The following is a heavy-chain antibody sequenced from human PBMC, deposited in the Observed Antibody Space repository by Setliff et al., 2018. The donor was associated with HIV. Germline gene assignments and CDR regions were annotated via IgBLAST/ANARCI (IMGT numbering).Heavy chain of an antibody. CDR3: ARDRSNWNYGKNYMDV. V-gene: IGHV4-34*01. D-gene: IGHD1-7*01. Sequence: SETLSLTCAVYGGSVSGYYWSWIRQPPGKGLEWIGEINHSGSTNYNPSLKSRITISVDTSKNQFSLKLSSVTAADTAVYYCARDRSNWNYGKNYMDVWGKGTTVTVS. CDR1: GGSVSGYY. CDR2: INHSGST. J-gene: IGHJ6*03.